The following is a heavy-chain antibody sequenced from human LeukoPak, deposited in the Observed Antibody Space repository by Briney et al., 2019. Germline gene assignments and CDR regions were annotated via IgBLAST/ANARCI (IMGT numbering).Heavy chain of an antibody. CDR1: GFTFSSYA. CDR3: ARDFGTPVDTAMEQDY. V-gene: IGHV3-30-3*01. Sequence: GGSLRLSCAASGFTFSSYAMHWVRQAPGKGLEWVAVISYDGSNKYYADSVKGRFTISRDNPKNTLYLQMNSLRAGDTAVYYCARDFGTPVDTAMEQDYWGQGTLVTVSS. CDR2: ISYDGSNK. D-gene: IGHD5-18*01. J-gene: IGHJ4*02.